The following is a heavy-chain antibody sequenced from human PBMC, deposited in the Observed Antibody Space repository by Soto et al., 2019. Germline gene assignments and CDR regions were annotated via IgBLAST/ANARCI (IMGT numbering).Heavy chain of an antibody. Sequence: ASVKVSCKASGYTFTSYYMHWVRQAPGQGLEWMGIINPSGGSTSYAQKFQGRVTMTRDTSTSTAYMELSSLRSEDTAVYYCARDAAVAGYDYWGEGTQVTVSS. CDR2: INPSGGST. D-gene: IGHD6-19*01. CDR1: GYTFTSYY. V-gene: IGHV1-46*01. J-gene: IGHJ4*02. CDR3: ARDAAVAGYDY.